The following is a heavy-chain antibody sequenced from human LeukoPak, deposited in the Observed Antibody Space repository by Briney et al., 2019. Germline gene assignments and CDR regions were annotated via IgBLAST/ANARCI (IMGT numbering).Heavy chain of an antibody. V-gene: IGHV6-1*01. Sequence: KDSQTLSLTCALSGDSVSSNSAAWNWIRQSPSGGLEWLGGTYYRSKWYYDYAVSATSRITINPDTSKNQFSLHLNSVTPEDTAVYYCAREGSSSFDYWGQGTLVTVSS. J-gene: IGHJ4*02. CDR1: GDSVSSNSAA. D-gene: IGHD3-10*01. CDR3: AREGSSSFDY. CDR2: TYYRSKWYY.